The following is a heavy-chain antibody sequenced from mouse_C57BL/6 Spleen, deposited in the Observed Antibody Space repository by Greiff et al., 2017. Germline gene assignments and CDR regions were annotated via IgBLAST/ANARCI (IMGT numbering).Heavy chain of an antibody. Sequence: QVQLQQSGPGLVQPSQSLSITCTVSGFSLTSYGVHWVRQSPGKGLEWLGVIWRGGSTDYNAAFMSRLSITKDNSKSQVFFKMNSLQADDATIYXGAKRTGGVPYYAMDDWGQGTSVTVSS. D-gene: IGHD1-1*02. V-gene: IGHV2-5*01. CDR3: AKRTGGVPYYAMDD. J-gene: IGHJ4*01. CDR2: IWRGGST. CDR1: GFSLTSYG.